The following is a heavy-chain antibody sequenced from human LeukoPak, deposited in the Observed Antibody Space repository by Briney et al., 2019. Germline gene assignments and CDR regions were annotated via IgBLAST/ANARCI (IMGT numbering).Heavy chain of an antibody. V-gene: IGHV5-51*01. Sequence: GESLQISCSGSGYSFTSYWIGWVRQMPGKGLEWMGIIYPGDSDTRYCPSSQGQVTISADKSISTAYLQWSSLKASDSAMYYCARGGNYYDSSGLGVNWFDPWGQGTLVTVSS. CDR2: IYPGDSDT. CDR1: GYSFTSYW. CDR3: ARGGNYYDSSGLGVNWFDP. D-gene: IGHD3-22*01. J-gene: IGHJ5*02.